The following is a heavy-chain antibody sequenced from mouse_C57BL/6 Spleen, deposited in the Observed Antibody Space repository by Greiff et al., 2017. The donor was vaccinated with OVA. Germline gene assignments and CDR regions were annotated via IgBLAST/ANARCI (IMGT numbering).Heavy chain of an antibody. CDR1: GYTFTGYW. J-gene: IGHJ3*01. CDR3: ARWRPYYDYDEGFAY. CDR2: ILPGSGST. Sequence: QVQLKESGAELMKPGASVKLSCKATGYTFTGYWIEWVKQRPGHGLEWIGEILPGSGSTNYNEKFKGKATFTADPSSNTAYMQLSSLTTEDSAIYYCARWRPYYDYDEGFAYWGQGTLVTVSA. D-gene: IGHD2-4*01. V-gene: IGHV1-9*01.